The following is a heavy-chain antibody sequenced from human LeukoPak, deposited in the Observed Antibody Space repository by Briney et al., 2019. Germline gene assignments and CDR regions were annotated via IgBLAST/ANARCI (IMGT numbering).Heavy chain of an antibody. CDR3: ARDVGDIVVVPADLDPGAFDI. CDR2: FDPEDGET. J-gene: IGHJ3*02. V-gene: IGHV1-24*01. CDR1: GYTLTELS. D-gene: IGHD2-2*01. Sequence: ASVKVSCKVSGYTLTELSMHWVRQAPGKGLEWMGGFDPEDGETIYAQKFQGRVTMTEDTSTDTAYMELSSLRSEDTAVYYCARDVGDIVVVPADLDPGAFDIWGQGTMVTVSS.